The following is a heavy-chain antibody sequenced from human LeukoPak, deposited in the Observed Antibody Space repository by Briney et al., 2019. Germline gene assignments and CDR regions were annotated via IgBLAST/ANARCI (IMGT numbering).Heavy chain of an antibody. D-gene: IGHD5-24*01. Sequence: GGSLRISCTASGFTFGDFGMNWVRHAPGKGLEWVSAISGGGGSTYYADSVKGRFTISRDNSKNTLYLQMNSLRAEDTAVYYCAKSGRRDGYHKDSWYFDLWGRGTLVTVSS. J-gene: IGHJ2*01. CDR1: GFTFGDFG. CDR3: AKSGRRDGYHKDSWYFDL. CDR2: ISGGGGST. V-gene: IGHV3-23*01.